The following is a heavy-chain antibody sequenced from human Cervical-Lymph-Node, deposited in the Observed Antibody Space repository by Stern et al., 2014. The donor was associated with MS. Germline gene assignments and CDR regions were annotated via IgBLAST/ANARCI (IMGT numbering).Heavy chain of an antibody. CDR3: ARGSGWYRGVDY. V-gene: IGHV1-3*01. J-gene: IGHJ4*02. CDR2: INAGNGNT. Sequence: QDQLVQSGAGVKKPGASVKVSCKASGYTFTSYAMHWVRKAPGQRLEWMGWINAGNGNTKYSQKFQGRVTITRDTSASTAYMELSSLRSEDTAVYYCARGSGWYRGVDYWGQGTLVTVSS. D-gene: IGHD6-19*01. CDR1: GYTFTSYA.